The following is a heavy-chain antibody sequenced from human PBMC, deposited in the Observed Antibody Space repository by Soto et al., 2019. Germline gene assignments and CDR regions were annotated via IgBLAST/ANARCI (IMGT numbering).Heavy chain of an antibody. CDR3: AYLPCSGGSCYWFSFSGMDV. J-gene: IGHJ6*02. V-gene: IGHV2-5*02. CDR2: IYWEDDK. CDR1: GFSLSTSGVG. Sequence: QITLKESGPTLVKPTQTLTLTCTFSGFSLSTSGVGVAWIRQPPGRALEWLALIYWEDDKRYRPSLESRLTITNDTSKNPVVLTMTHMESVDTATYYCAYLPCSGGSCYWFSFSGMDVWGQGTTVTVSS. D-gene: IGHD2-15*01.